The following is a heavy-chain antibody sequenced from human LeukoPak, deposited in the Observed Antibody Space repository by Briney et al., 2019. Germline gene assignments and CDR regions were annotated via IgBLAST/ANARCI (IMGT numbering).Heavy chain of an antibody. CDR2: ISYDGSNK. CDR3: ARAPDSGSHYYFDY. D-gene: IGHD1-26*01. Sequence: PGGSLRLSCAASGFTFSSYAMHWVRQAPGKGLEWVAVISYDGSNKYYADSVKGRFTISRDNSKNTLYLQMNSLRAEDTAVYYCARAPDSGSHYYFDYWGQGTLVTVSS. J-gene: IGHJ4*02. V-gene: IGHV3-30-3*01. CDR1: GFTFSSYA.